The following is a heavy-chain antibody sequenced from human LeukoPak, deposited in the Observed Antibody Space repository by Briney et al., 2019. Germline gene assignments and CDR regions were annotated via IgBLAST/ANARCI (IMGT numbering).Heavy chain of an antibody. CDR3: AELGITMIGGV. Sequence: GGSLRLSCAASGFTFSRYEMNWVRQAPGKGWEWVSYISSSGSTIFYADSVKGRFTISRDNAKNSLYLQMNTLRAEDTAVYYCAELGITMIGGVWGKGTTVTISS. D-gene: IGHD3-10*02. CDR2: ISSSGSTI. J-gene: IGHJ6*04. V-gene: IGHV3-48*03. CDR1: GFTFSRYE.